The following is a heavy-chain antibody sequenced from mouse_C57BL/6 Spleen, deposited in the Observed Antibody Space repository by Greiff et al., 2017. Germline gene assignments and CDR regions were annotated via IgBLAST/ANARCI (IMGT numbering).Heavy chain of an antibody. Sequence: EVQVLESGGGLVKPGGSLKLSCAASGFTFSSSSMSWVRQTPGKRLEWVATISGGGGNTYYPDSVKGRFTISREHAKNTRYLQMISLSSEDTALYYCERLVAYWGQGTLVTVSS. V-gene: IGHV5-9*01. CDR1: GFTFSSSS. CDR2: ISGGGGNT. CDR3: ERLVAY. J-gene: IGHJ3*01.